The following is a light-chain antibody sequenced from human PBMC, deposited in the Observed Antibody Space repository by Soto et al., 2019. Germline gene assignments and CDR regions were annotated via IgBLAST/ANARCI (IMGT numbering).Light chain of an antibody. CDR1: QSVSNNY. J-gene: IGKJ1*01. CDR2: DAS. Sequence: EIVLTHSPGTLSLSPGERATLSCRASQSVSNNYLAWYQQKPGQAPRLVIYDASSRATGIPARFSASGSGTDFTLTISRLEPEDFAVYFCQQYSSSPVTLGQGTKVEIK. CDR3: QQYSSSPVT. V-gene: IGKV3-20*01.